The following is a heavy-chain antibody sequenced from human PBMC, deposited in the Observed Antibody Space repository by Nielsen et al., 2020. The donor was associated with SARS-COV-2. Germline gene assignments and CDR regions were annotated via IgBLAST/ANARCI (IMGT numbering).Heavy chain of an antibody. D-gene: IGHD6-19*01. J-gene: IGHJ4*02. Sequence: GESLKISYEVSGYIFTDYWIAWVRQMPGKGLEWMGIIYPRDSDTRYSPSFEGQVTISVDTSISTAYLQWSSLKASDTAIYYCARSRFTSGWYFDPWGQGTLVTVSS. CDR2: IYPRDSDT. CDR3: ARSRFTSGWYFDP. V-gene: IGHV5-51*01. CDR1: GYIFTDYW.